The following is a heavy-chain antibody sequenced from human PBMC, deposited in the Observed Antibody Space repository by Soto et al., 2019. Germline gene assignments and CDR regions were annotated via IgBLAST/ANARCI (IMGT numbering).Heavy chain of an antibody. CDR1: GGSISSYY. V-gene: IGHV4-59*03. CDR2: IYYSGST. CDR3: AAGEDYGETHY. D-gene: IGHD4-17*01. J-gene: IGHJ4*02. Sequence: SETLSLTCTVSGGSISSYYWSWIRQPPGKGLEWIGYIYYSGSTNYNPSLKSRVTMTEDTSTDTAYMELSSLRSEDTAVYYCAAGEDYGETHYWGQGTLVTVSS.